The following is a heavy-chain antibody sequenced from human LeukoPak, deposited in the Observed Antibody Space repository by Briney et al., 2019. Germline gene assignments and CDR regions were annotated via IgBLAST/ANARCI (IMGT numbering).Heavy chain of an antibody. V-gene: IGHV4-59*08. Sequence: SETLSLTWTVSGGSISSYCWSWIRQPPGKGLEWIGYMYYSWSTNYNPSLKSRVTISVDTSKNQFSLKLSSVTAADTAVYYCARRPGEYGGNDFDYWGQGTLVTVSS. CDR3: ARRPGEYGGNDFDY. CDR2: MYYSWST. J-gene: IGHJ4*02. CDR1: GGSISSYC. D-gene: IGHD4/OR15-4a*01.